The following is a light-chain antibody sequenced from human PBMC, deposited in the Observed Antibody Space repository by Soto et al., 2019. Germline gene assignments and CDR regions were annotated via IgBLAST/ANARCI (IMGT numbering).Light chain of an antibody. V-gene: IGLV3-21*02. Sequence: SYVLTQAPSVSVALGQTARLTCGGNNIGRKTVHWYHQMPGQAPVMVVYNDDVRPSGIPDRFSGSNSGNTATLTINSVAAGDEADYFCQVWDYDTDHWVFGGGTKLTVL. CDR1: NIGRKT. J-gene: IGLJ3*02. CDR2: NDD. CDR3: QVWDYDTDHWV.